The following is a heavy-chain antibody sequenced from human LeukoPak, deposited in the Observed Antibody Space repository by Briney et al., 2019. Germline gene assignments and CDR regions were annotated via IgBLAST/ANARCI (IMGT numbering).Heavy chain of an antibody. CDR3: ASEATGDALDY. Sequence: GGSLRLSCAASGXTFSTYSMSWVRQAPGKGLEWVSGISGTGDSTSYADSVKGRFTISRDNAKKSLYLQMTSLRVEDTAVYYCASEATGDALDYWGQGTLVTVSS. CDR1: GXTFSTYS. J-gene: IGHJ4*02. CDR2: ISGTGDST. V-gene: IGHV3-23*01. D-gene: IGHD7-27*01.